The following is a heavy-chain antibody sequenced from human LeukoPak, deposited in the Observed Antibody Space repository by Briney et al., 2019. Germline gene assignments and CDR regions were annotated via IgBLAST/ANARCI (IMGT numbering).Heavy chain of an antibody. Sequence: GESLKISCKGSGYSFTSYWIGWVRQMPGKGLEWMGIIYPGDSDTRYSPSFQGQVTISADKSISTAYLQWSSPKASDTAMYYCARLRTYYYDSSGYYPDGGSWFDPGGQGTLVTVSS. J-gene: IGHJ5*02. V-gene: IGHV5-51*01. D-gene: IGHD3-22*01. CDR1: GYSFTSYW. CDR2: IYPGDSDT. CDR3: ARLRTYYYDSSGYYPDGGSWFDP.